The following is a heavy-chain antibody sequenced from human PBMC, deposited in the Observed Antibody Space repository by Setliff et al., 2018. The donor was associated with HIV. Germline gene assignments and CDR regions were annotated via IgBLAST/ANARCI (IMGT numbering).Heavy chain of an antibody. D-gene: IGHD2-15*01. V-gene: IGHV3-15*01. Sequence: PGGSLRLSCAVSGFTFSDAWMTWVRQAPGKGLEWVGRIKSKSDGGTTDYAAPVKGRFTISRDDSKNTLYLQMNSLKTEDTAVYYCTTDGGYCGGSKCPDIVFDYWGQGTLVTVSS. CDR1: GFTFSDAW. CDR3: TTDGGYCGGSKCPDIVFDY. CDR2: IKSKSDGGTT. J-gene: IGHJ4*02.